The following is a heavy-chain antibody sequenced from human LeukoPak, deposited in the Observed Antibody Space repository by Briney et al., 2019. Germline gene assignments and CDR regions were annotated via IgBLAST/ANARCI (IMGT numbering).Heavy chain of an antibody. V-gene: IGHV3-21*01. CDR1: GFTFSSYS. Sequence: GGSLRLSCAASGFTFSSYSMTWVRQAPGKGLEWVTSMSSGSRYIYYADSVRGRFTISRDNAKNSLYLLMNSLRAEDTAVYYCARDRPTGASRLFVVQWGQGTLVTVSS. CDR2: MSSGSRYI. J-gene: IGHJ4*02. CDR3: ARDRPTGASRLFVVQ. D-gene: IGHD3-3*01.